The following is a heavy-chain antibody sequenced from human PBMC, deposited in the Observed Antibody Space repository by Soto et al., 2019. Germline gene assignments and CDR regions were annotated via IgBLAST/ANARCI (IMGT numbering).Heavy chain of an antibody. Sequence: QVQLVQSGAEVKKPGSSVKVSCKASGGTFSSYTISWVRQAPGQGLEWMGRIIPILGIANYAQKFQGRVTITADKSTSTAYMELSSLRYEDTAVYYCARETMVRVVILDYWGQGTLVTVSS. J-gene: IGHJ4*02. CDR2: IIPILGIA. V-gene: IGHV1-69*08. D-gene: IGHD3-10*01. CDR1: GGTFSSYT. CDR3: ARETMVRVVILDY.